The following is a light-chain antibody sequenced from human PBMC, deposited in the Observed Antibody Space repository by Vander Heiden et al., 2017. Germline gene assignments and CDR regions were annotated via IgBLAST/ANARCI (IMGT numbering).Light chain of an antibody. J-gene: IGKJ1*01. CDR1: QYISTW. Sequence: IPMTQSPSTLSASVGDRVTITCRASQYISTWLAWYQQKPGKAPKVLIYDASSLESGVPSRFSGSKSGTEFTLTISSLQPDDFATYYCQQYNSYSRTFGQGTRVEIK. CDR3: QQYNSYSRT. V-gene: IGKV1-5*01. CDR2: DAS.